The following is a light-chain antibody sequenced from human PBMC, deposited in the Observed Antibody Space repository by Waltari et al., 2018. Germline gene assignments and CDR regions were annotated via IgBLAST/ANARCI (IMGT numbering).Light chain of an antibody. CDR2: DTS. CDR1: QSVSNS. Sequence: EVVLTQSPATLSFYPGEGATLSCRASQSVSNSLAWYQQKPGQPPRLLIYDTSNRASGIPARFSASGSGTDFTLSITSLEPEDFAVYYCQQRNSWPLTFGGGTKVEIK. CDR3: QQRNSWPLT. V-gene: IGKV3-11*01. J-gene: IGKJ4*01.